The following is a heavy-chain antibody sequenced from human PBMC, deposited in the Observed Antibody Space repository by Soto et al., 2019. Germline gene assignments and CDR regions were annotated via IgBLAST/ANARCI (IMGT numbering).Heavy chain of an antibody. J-gene: IGHJ4*02. CDR1: GGTFSSYT. Sequence: QVQLVQSGAEVKKPGSSVKVSCKASGGTFSSYTISWVRQAPGQGLEWMGRIIPILGIANYAQKFQGTVTSTGDKSTGTAYMELSSLRSEDTAVYYCAGVVRGAAVAGFDYWGQGTLVTVSS. V-gene: IGHV1-69*02. CDR2: IIPILGIA. CDR3: AGVVRGAAVAGFDY. D-gene: IGHD6-19*01.